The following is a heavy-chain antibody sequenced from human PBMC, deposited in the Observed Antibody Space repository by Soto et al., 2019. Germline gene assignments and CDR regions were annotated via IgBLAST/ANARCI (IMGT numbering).Heavy chain of an antibody. J-gene: IGHJ4*02. CDR1: SDSISSYY. V-gene: IGHV4-59*08. D-gene: IGHD6-19*01. Sequence: QVQLQESGPGLVRPSETLSLTCTVSSDSISSYYWIWIRQSPGKGLEWIGYTDYSGNTNYNPSLKSRVTISGDTSKNQFSLRLSSVIAADTAVYYCARAVGDPLYYLDYWGQGTLVTVSS. CDR2: TDYSGNT. CDR3: ARAVGDPLYYLDY.